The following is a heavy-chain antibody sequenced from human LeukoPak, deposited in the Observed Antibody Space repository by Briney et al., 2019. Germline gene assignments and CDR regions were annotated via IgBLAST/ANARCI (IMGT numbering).Heavy chain of an antibody. V-gene: IGHV1-69*06. J-gene: IGHJ3*02. Sequence: ASVKVSCKASGGTFSSYAISWVRQAPGQGLEWMGGIIPIFGTANYAQKFQGRVTITADKSTSTAYMELSSLRSEDTAVYYCARYSYGYSTRVAFDIWGQGTMVTVSS. CDR3: ARYSYGYSTRVAFDI. D-gene: IGHD5-18*01. CDR2: IIPIFGTA. CDR1: GGTFSSYA.